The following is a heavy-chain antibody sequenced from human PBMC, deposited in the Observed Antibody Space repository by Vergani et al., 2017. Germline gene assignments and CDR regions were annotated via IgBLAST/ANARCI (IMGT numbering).Heavy chain of an antibody. D-gene: IGHD3-16*02. CDR3: AESKITFGGVIAPAFDI. CDR2: IYYSGST. J-gene: IGHJ3*02. V-gene: IGHV4-39*01. CDR1: GGSISSSSYY. Sequence: QLQLQESGPGLVKPSETLSLTCTVSGGSISSSSYYWGWIRQPPGKGLEWIGSIYYSGSTYYNPSLKSRVTISVDTSKNQFSLKLSSVTAADTAVYYWAESKITFGGVIAPAFDIWGQGTMVTVSS.